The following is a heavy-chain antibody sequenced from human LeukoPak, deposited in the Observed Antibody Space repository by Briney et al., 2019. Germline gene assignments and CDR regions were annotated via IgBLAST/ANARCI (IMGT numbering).Heavy chain of an antibody. D-gene: IGHD3-22*01. Sequence: GESLKISCKGSGYSFTSYWIGWVRQMPGKGLEWMGIIYPGDSDTRYSPSFQGQVTISADKSISTAYLQWSSLKASDTAMYYCARQRRYYDSSGYYDAFDIWGQGTMVTVSS. CDR1: GYSFTSYW. V-gene: IGHV5-51*01. CDR2: IYPGDSDT. J-gene: IGHJ3*02. CDR3: ARQRRYYDSSGYYDAFDI.